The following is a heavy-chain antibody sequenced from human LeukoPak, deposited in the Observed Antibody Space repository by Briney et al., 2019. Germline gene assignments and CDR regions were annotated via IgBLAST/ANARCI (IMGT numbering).Heavy chain of an antibody. Sequence: GESLKISCQGSGYTFTSYWIAWVRQMPGEGLEGMGIIYPGDSDTRYSPSFQGQATISADKSISTAFLQWSSLKASDSAMYYCASPRSYSDAFDIWGQGTMVTVSS. V-gene: IGHV5-51*01. CDR3: ASPRSYSDAFDI. J-gene: IGHJ3*02. CDR2: IYPGDSDT. D-gene: IGHD2-21*01. CDR1: GYTFTSYW.